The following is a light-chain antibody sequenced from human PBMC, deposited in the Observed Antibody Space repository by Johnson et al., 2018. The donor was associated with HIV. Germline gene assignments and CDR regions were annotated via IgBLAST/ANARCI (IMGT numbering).Light chain of an antibody. CDR3: GTWDSSLSAGV. Sequence: QSVLTQPPSVSAAPGQKVTISCSGSSSNIGNNYVSWYQQVPGTAPKLLIYDNDKRPSGIPDRFSASKSGTSATLSITGLQTGDEADYYCGTWDSSLSAGVFGAGTKVTVL. CDR1: SSNIGNNY. J-gene: IGLJ1*01. V-gene: IGLV1-51*01. CDR2: DND.